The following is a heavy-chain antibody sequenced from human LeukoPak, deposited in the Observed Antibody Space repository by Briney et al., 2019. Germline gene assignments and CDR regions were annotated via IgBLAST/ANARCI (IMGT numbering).Heavy chain of an antibody. CDR2: INHSGST. Sequence: SETLSLTCAVYGGSFSGYYWNWIRQPPGKGLEWIGEINHSGSTNYNPSLKSRVTISVDTSKNQFSLKLSSVTAADTAVYYCARRGAAYYYGSGSPPRSYYFDYWGQGTLVTVSS. CDR1: GGSFSGYY. CDR3: ARRGAAYYYGSGSPPRSYYFDY. V-gene: IGHV4-34*01. D-gene: IGHD3-10*01. J-gene: IGHJ4*02.